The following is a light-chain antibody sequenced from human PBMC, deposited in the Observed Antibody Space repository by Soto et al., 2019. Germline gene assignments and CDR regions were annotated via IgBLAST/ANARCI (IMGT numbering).Light chain of an antibody. CDR2: DAS. CDR1: QSVNKW. CDR3: QHYNSYSEA. Sequence: DIQLTQSPSTLSASVGDRVTITCRASQSVNKWLAWFQQKPGKVPKLLIFDASTLQTGVPSRFGGGGSGTEFTLTISSLQPDDFATYYCQHYNSYSEAFGQGTKVDIK. V-gene: IGKV1-5*01. J-gene: IGKJ1*01.